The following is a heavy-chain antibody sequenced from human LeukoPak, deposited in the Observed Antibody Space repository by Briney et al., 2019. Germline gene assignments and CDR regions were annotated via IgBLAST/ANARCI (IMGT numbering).Heavy chain of an antibody. D-gene: IGHD1-26*01. V-gene: IGHV4-59*01. Sequence: PSETLSLTCTVSGGSISSYYWSWIRQPPGKGLEWIGYIYYSGSTNYNPSLKSRVTISVDTSKNQFSLKLGSVTAADTAVYYCARSLGGSYDYWGQGTLVTVSS. CDR3: ARSLGGSYDY. J-gene: IGHJ4*02. CDR1: GGSISSYY. CDR2: IYYSGST.